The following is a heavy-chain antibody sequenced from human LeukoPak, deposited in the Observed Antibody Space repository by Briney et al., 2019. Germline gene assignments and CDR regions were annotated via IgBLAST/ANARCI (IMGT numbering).Heavy chain of an antibody. D-gene: IGHD2-15*01. CDR1: GYTLTELS. V-gene: IGHV1-24*01. CDR2: FEPEDVET. Sequence: ASVKVSCKVAGYTLTELSIHWVRQAAGKGLELMGGFEPEDVETIYAQKFQGRVTMTEDTSTETAYMELSSLRSEDTAVYYCERDSPRDCSGGRCPVPMPTWGQGTLVTVSS. J-gene: IGHJ5*02. CDR3: ERDSPRDCSGGRCPVPMPT.